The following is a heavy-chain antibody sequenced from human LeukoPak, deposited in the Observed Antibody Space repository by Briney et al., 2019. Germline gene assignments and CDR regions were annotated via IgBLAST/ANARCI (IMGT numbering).Heavy chain of an antibody. CDR1: GYTFTVYY. J-gene: IGHJ4*02. CDR3: ARDPSSGWYFADY. CDR2: INPNSGGT. D-gene: IGHD6-19*01. Sequence: GASVTLPFTASGYTFTVYYMHWVRQAPGQGLEWVGWINPNSGGTNYAQKFQGRVTMTRDTSISTAYMELSRLRSDDTAVYYCARDPSSGWYFADYWGQGTLVTVSS. V-gene: IGHV1-2*02.